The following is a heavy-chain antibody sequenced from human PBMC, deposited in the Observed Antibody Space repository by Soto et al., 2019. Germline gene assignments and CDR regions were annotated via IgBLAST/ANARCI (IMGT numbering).Heavy chain of an antibody. J-gene: IGHJ4*02. CDR1: GGSISSGGYS. V-gene: IGHV4-31*03. CDR3: ARGVTMVRGVSHTPYFDY. Sequence: QVQLPESGPGLVKPSQTLSLTCTVSGGSISSGGYSWSWIRQHPGKGLACIGYIYDSGRTYYNPALKGRVTISVDTSTNLFALKLSSVTAADKAGYYCARGVTMVRGVSHTPYFDYWGQGTLGTVSA. CDR2: IYDSGRT. D-gene: IGHD3-10*01.